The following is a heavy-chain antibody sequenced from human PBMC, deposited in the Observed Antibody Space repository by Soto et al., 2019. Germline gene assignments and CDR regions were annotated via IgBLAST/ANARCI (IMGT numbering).Heavy chain of an antibody. CDR1: GFTFSSYA. V-gene: IGHV3-23*01. Sequence: GGSLRLSCAASGFTFSSYAMSWVRQAPGKGLEWVSAISGSGGSTYYADSVKGRFTISRDNSKNTLYLQMNSLRAEDTAVYYCAKDRNYDYVWERGQFDYWGQGTLVTVSS. CDR2: ISGSGGST. J-gene: IGHJ4*02. CDR3: AKDRNYDYVWERGQFDY. D-gene: IGHD3-16*01.